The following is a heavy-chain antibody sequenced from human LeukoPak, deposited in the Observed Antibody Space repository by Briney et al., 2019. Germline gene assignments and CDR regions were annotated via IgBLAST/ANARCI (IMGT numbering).Heavy chain of an antibody. CDR1: GGSFSSYY. Sequence: SETLSLTCAIYGGSFSSYYWSWIRQPPGKGLEWIGEINHSGRTTSNPSLKSRATLSIDTSKNQFVLKLNSVTAADTAVYYCARTLTFTTPLGRVAGTSSRRVMYFDYWGQGTLVTVSS. V-gene: IGHV4-34*01. CDR2: INHSGRT. CDR3: ARTLTFTTPLGRVAGTSSRRVMYFDY. J-gene: IGHJ4*02. D-gene: IGHD6-19*01.